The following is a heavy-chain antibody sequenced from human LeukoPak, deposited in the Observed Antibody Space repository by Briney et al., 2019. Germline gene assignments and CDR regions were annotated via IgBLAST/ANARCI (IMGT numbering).Heavy chain of an antibody. V-gene: IGHV4-34*01. Sequence: TAETLSLTCADYGGSFSSYYWTGIRQPPGKGLEWIGEINHSGSTNYNPALKNRVTISGDTTKNQVSLKLRSVTAADTAVYCCASGYTADSSRWRVYYSGLDVWGHGTTVTVSS. CDR3: ASGYTADSSRWRVYYSGLDV. CDR2: INHSGST. CDR1: GGSFSSYY. J-gene: IGHJ6*02. D-gene: IGHD6-13*01.